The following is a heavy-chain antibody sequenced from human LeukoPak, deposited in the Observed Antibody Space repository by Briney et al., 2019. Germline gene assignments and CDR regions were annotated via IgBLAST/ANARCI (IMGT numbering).Heavy chain of an antibody. Sequence: GGSLRLSCAASGFTFSSYSRNWVRQAPGKGLEWVSYISSSSSTIYYADSVKGRFTISRDNAKNSLYLQMNSLRAEDTAVYYCARDFGEAAGHPLDYWGQGTLVTVSS. D-gene: IGHD6-13*01. CDR1: GFTFSSYS. CDR2: ISSSSSTI. V-gene: IGHV3-48*01. J-gene: IGHJ4*02. CDR3: ARDFGEAAGHPLDY.